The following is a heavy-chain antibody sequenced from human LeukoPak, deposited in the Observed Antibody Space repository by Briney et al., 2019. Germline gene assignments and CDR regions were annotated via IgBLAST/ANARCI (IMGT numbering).Heavy chain of an antibody. V-gene: IGHV4-34*01. CDR3: ARKPNYPDY. CDR2: VNHSGST. D-gene: IGHD1-1*01. J-gene: IGHJ4*02. CDR1: GGSFSDYS. Sequence: PSETLSLTCAVYGGSFSDYSWRWVRQPPGRGLEWIGEVNHSGSTYYNPSLESRVTISLDTSKNQFSLKMTSVTAADTAVYFCARKPNYPDYWGQGSLVTVSS.